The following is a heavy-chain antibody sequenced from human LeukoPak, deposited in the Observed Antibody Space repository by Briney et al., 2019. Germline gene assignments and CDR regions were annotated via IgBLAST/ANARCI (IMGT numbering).Heavy chain of an antibody. D-gene: IGHD6-19*01. V-gene: IGHV4-4*07. CDR1: GGSISSYY. CDR2: IYTSGST. CDR3: AGGEVAGEPDY. J-gene: IGHJ4*02. Sequence: NPSETLSLTCTVSGGSISSYYWSWIRQPAGKGLEWIGRIYTSGSTNYNPSLKSRVTMSVDTSKNQFSLKLSSVTAADTAGYYCAGGEVAGEPDYWGPGTLVTVSS.